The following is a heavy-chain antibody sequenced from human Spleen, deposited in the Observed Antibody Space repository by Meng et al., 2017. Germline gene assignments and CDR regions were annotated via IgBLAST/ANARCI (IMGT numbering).Heavy chain of an antibody. Sequence: GESLKISCAASGFTFSSYEMNWVRQAPGKGLEWVSYISSSGSTIYYADSVKGRFTISRDNAKNSLYLQMNSLRGEDTAVYFCAREDYGAYADYWGQGTLVTVSS. J-gene: IGHJ4*02. CDR1: GFTFSSYE. V-gene: IGHV3-48*03. D-gene: IGHD4-17*01. CDR3: AREDYGAYADY. CDR2: ISSSGSTI.